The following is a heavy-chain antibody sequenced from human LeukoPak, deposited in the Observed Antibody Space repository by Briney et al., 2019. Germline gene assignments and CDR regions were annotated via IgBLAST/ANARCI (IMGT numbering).Heavy chain of an antibody. Sequence: RSLRLSCAASGFTFDDYAMHWVRQAPGKGLEWVSGISWNSGNIGYADSVKGRFTISRDNAKNSLSLQMNSLRVEDTALYYCVAGGDYWGQGTLVTVSS. CDR3: VAGGDY. D-gene: IGHD6-13*01. V-gene: IGHV3-9*01. CDR1: GFTFDDYA. CDR2: ISWNSGNI. J-gene: IGHJ4*02.